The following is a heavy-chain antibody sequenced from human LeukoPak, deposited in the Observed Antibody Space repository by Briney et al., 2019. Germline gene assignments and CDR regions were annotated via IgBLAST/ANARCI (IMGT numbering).Heavy chain of an antibody. V-gene: IGHV3-21*01. J-gene: IGHJ4*02. Sequence: GGSLRLSCVASGLTFNTYNMNWVRQAPGKGLKWVSSISSISSNIYYADSVKGRFTISRDNATNSLYLQMNSLRVEDTAVYYCARESYQPYWGQGTLVTVSS. CDR2: ISSISSNI. D-gene: IGHD2-2*01. CDR3: ARESYQPY. CDR1: GLTFNTYN.